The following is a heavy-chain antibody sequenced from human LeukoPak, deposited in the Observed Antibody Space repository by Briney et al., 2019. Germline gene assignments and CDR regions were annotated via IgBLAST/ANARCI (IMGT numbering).Heavy chain of an antibody. J-gene: IGHJ4*02. Sequence: PGGSLRLSCAASGFIFSGSAMHWVRQASGKGLEWVGRIRNKANTYATAYSTSVKGRFTISRDDSKNTAYLQMNSLKTEDTAVYYCTRRSSDDSSGYYIWGQGTLSPSPQ. CDR1: GFIFSGSA. D-gene: IGHD3-22*01. V-gene: IGHV3-73*01. CDR2: IRNKANTYAT. CDR3: TRRSSDDSSGYYI.